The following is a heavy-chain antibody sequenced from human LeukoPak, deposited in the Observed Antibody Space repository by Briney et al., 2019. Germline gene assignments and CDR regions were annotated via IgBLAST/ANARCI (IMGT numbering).Heavy chain of an antibody. V-gene: IGHV3-30*03. J-gene: IGHJ6*02. Sequence: SCKVSGYTLTELPMHWVRQAPGKGLGWVAVISYDGSNKYYADSVKGRFTISRDNSKNTLYLQMNSLRAEDTAVYYCAAKVAGTRGYYYYYGMDVWGQGTTVTVSS. CDR2: ISYDGSNK. CDR1: GYTLTELP. D-gene: IGHD6-19*01. CDR3: AAKVAGTRGYYYYYGMDV.